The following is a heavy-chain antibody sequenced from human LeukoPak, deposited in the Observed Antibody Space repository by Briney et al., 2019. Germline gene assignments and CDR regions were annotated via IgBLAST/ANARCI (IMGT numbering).Heavy chain of an antibody. CDR3: ARGRGDGYKYYMDV. Sequence: ASVKVSCKASGYTFSGNFIHWVRQAPGQGLEWLGCINPNNGATISVQKFQGRVNMTRDTSITTAYMELKRLRSDDTAVYYCARGRGDGYKYYMDVWGKGTTATVSS. V-gene: IGHV1-2*02. J-gene: IGHJ6*03. D-gene: IGHD3-10*01. CDR2: INPNNGAT. CDR1: GYTFSGNF.